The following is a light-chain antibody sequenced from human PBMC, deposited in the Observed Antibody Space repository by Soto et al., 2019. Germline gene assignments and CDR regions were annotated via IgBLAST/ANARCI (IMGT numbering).Light chain of an antibody. CDR1: QNINNW. Sequence: DIQMTQSPSTLSASVGDRVTITCRASQNINNWLAWYQQKPGKAPKRLIYTASSLLSGVPSRFSGSGSGTEFTLTISSLPPDDFATYYCEQYNSYSRGTFGQGTKVDIK. J-gene: IGKJ1*01. CDR2: TAS. CDR3: EQYNSYSRGT. V-gene: IGKV1-5*03.